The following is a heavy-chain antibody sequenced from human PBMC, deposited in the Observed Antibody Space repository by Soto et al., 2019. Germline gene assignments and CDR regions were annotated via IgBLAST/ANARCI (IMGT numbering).Heavy chain of an antibody. Sequence: QVQLVESGGGVVQPGRSLRLSCAASGFTFSSYGMHWVRQAPGKGLEWVALVWYDGGNKYYADSVKGRFTISRDNSKNTLYLQMNSLRDEDTAVYYCVRAAGYSGNDYVYYYGMGVWGHGKTVTVSS. CDR3: VRAAGYSGNDYVYYYGMGV. V-gene: IGHV3-33*01. J-gene: IGHJ6*02. CDR2: VWYDGGNK. D-gene: IGHD5-12*01. CDR1: GFTFSSYG.